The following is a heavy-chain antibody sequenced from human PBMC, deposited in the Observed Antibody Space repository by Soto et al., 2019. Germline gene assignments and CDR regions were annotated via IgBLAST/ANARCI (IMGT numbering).Heavy chain of an antibody. J-gene: IGHJ6*02. Sequence: GGSLRLSCEISGFRFTDFALVWVRQAPGKGLEWVGRIRTKGSNYATTYGASVKGRFTISRDDSKNTAYLQMNSLKTEDTAVYYCTRRRYYYYGLDVWGQGTAVTVSS. V-gene: IGHV3-73*01. CDR1: GFRFTDFA. CDR3: TRRRYYYYGLDV. CDR2: IRTKGSNYAT. D-gene: IGHD6-25*01.